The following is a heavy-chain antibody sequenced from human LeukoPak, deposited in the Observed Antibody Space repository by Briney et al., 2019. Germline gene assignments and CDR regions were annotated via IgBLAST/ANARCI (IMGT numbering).Heavy chain of an antibody. Sequence: PGGSLRLSCAASGFTVSSNYMSWVRQAPGKGLEWVSVIYSGGSTYYADSVKGRFTISRDNSKNTLYPQMNSLRAEDTAVYYCARVYSSSWFDYWGQGTLVTVSS. V-gene: IGHV3-53*01. J-gene: IGHJ4*02. CDR1: GFTVSSNY. CDR2: IYSGGST. CDR3: ARVYSSSWFDY. D-gene: IGHD6-13*01.